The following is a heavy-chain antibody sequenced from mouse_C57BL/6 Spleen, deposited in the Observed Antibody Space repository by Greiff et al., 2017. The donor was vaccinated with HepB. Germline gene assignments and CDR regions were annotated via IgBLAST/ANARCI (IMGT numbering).Heavy chain of an antibody. V-gene: IGHV1-7*01. D-gene: IGHD2-4*01. CDR3: ALIYYDYDEGDYYAMDY. CDR1: GYTFTSYW. CDR2: INPSSGYT. J-gene: IGHJ4*01. Sequence: VQVVESGAELAKPGASVKLSCKASGYTFTSYWMHWVKQRPGQGLEWIGYINPSSGYTKYNQKFKDKATLTADKSSSTAYMQLSSLTYEDSAVYYCALIYYDYDEGDYYAMDYWGQGTSVTVSS.